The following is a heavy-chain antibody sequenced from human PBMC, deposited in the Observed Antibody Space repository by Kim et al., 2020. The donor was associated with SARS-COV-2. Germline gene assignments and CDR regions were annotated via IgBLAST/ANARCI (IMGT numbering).Heavy chain of an antibody. CDR2: INQDGSEK. J-gene: IGHJ6*03. CDR1: GFTFSSYW. V-gene: IGHV3-7*01. D-gene: IGHD3-16*01. Sequence: GGSLRLSCAASGFTFSSYWMSWVRQAPGKGLEWVANINQDGSEKYYVDSVKGRFTISRDNAKNSLYLQMNSLRAEDTAVYYCARGPSWGMYYYYMDVWGKGTPVTVSS. CDR3: ARGPSWGMYYYYMDV.